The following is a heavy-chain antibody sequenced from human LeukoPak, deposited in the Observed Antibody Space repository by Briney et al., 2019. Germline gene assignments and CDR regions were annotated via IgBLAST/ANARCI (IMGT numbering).Heavy chain of an antibody. CDR2: INTDGGST. Sequence: GGSLRLSCAASGFTFSSYWMRWVRQAPGKGLVWVSRINTDGGSTSYADSVKGRFTISRDNAKNTAYLQMSSLRADDTAVYYCARDGTIAAAGTTAYFDYWGQGTLVTVSS. CDR3: ARDGTIAAAGTTAYFDY. CDR1: GFTFSSYW. D-gene: IGHD6-13*01. J-gene: IGHJ4*02. V-gene: IGHV3-74*01.